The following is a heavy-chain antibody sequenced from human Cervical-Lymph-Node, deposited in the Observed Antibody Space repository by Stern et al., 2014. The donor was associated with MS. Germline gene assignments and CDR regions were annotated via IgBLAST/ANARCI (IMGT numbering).Heavy chain of an antibody. CDR3: ARGDLYYYGMDV. CDR2: ISNTRDYT. Sequence: VPLVESGGGLVKPGGSLRLSCAASGFIFSDHYMSWIRQAPGKGLEFVSYISNTRDYTNYANSVKGRFTISRDNAKNSLYLHMNNLRAEDTAVYYCARGDLYYYGMDVWGQGTTVTVSS. V-gene: IGHV3-11*06. CDR1: GFIFSDHY. J-gene: IGHJ6*02.